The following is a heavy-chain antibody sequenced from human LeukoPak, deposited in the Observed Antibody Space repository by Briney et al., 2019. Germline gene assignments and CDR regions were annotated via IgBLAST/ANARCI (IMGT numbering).Heavy chain of an antibody. J-gene: IGHJ4*02. D-gene: IGHD3-3*01. Sequence: GRSLRLSCAASGFTFDDYAMHWVRQAPGKGLEWVSGISWNSGSIGYADSVKGRFTISRDNAKNSLYLQMNSLRAEDTALYYCAKGRTYDFWSGGYLDYWGQGTLVTVSS. V-gene: IGHV3-9*01. CDR2: ISWNSGSI. CDR3: AKGRTYDFWSGGYLDY. CDR1: GFTFDDYA.